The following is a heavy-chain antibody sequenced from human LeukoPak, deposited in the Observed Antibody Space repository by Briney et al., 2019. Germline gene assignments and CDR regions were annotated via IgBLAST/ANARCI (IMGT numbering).Heavy chain of an antibody. J-gene: IGHJ6*04. Sequence: GGSLRLSCAASGFTFSSYGMHWVRQAPGKGLEWVATIKQDGSEKYYVDSVKGRFTISRDNAKNSLYLQMNSLRAEDTAVYFCGRAMEVWGKGTTVTVSS. V-gene: IGHV3-7*01. CDR3: GRAMEV. CDR2: IKQDGSEK. CDR1: GFTFSSYG.